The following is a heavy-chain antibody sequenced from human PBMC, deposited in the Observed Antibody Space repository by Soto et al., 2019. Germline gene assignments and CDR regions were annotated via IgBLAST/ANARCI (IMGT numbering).Heavy chain of an antibody. CDR2: INSDGSRT. Sequence: LRLSCAASGFTFSSYWMHWVRQAPGKGLVWVSRINSDGSRTDYADSVKGRFTISRDNAKNTLDMQMNSLRAEDTAVYYCARGGSGSYGDYYGMDFWGQGTTVTVSS. V-gene: IGHV3-74*01. CDR3: ARGGSGSYGDYYGMDF. J-gene: IGHJ6*02. D-gene: IGHD1-26*01. CDR1: GFTFSSYW.